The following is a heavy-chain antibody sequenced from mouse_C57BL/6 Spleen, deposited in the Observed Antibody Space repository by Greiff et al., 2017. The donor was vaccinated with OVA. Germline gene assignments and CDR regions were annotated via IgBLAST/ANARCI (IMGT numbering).Heavy chain of an antibody. CDR3: ARGGYYSNYYGMDY. D-gene: IGHD2-5*01. Sequence: QVQLKQSGPELVKPGASVKISCKASGYAFSSSWMNWVKQRPGKGLEWIGRIYPGDGDTNYNGKFKGKATLTADKSSSTAYMQLSSLTSEDSAVYFCARGGYYSNYYGMDYWGQGTSVTVSS. V-gene: IGHV1-82*01. CDR2: IYPGDGDT. J-gene: IGHJ4*01. CDR1: GYAFSSSW.